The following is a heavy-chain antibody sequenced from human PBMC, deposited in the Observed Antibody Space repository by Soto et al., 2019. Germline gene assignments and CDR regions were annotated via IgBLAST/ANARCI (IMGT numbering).Heavy chain of an antibody. J-gene: IGHJ4*02. CDR2: IYPGDSDS. CDR3: AGHETTMVHTFDY. D-gene: IGHD3-10*01. Sequence: GESLKISCKGSGYRFTSYWIGWVRQMPGKGLEWMAIIYPGDSDSSYNPSFQGQVTISADKSISTAYLQWSSLKASDTAMYYCAGHETTMVHTFDYWGQGTLVTVSS. V-gene: IGHV5-51*01. CDR1: GYRFTSYW.